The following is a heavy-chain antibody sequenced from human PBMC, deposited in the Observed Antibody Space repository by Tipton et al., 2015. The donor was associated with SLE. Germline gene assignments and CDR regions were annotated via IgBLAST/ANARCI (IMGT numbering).Heavy chain of an antibody. CDR1: GGSISSHY. Sequence: TLSLTCTVSGGSISSHYWSWIRQPPGKGLEWIGYIYTSGSTNYNPSLKSRVTISVDTSKNHFSLKLRSVTAADTAVYYCARGSHYYYDYGMDVWGQGATVTVSS. V-gene: IGHV4-4*09. CDR2: IYTSGST. CDR3: ARGSHYYYDYGMDV. J-gene: IGHJ6*02.